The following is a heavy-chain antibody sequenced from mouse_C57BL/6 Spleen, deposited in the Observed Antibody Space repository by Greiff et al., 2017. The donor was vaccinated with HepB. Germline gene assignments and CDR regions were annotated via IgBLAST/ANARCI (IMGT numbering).Heavy chain of an antibody. CDR1: GYTFTSYW. Sequence: VQLQQPGAELVKPGASVKLSCKASGYTFTSYWMHWVKQRPGRGLEWIGRIDPNSGGTKYNEKFKSKATLTVDKPSSTAYMKLSSLTSEDSAVYYCARRDYYGTPYAMDYWGQGTSVTVSS. D-gene: IGHD1-1*01. CDR3: ARRDYYGTPYAMDY. CDR2: IDPNSGGT. V-gene: IGHV1-72*01. J-gene: IGHJ4*01.